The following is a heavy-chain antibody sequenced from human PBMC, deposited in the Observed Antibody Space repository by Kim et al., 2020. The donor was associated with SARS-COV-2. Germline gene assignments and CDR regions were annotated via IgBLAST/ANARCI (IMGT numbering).Heavy chain of an antibody. D-gene: IGHD5-18*01. Sequence: ADTWTGRFTISRDNAKNTLYLRMNSLRAEDTAVYHCARDPDRYGYSFFENWGQGTLVTVYS. J-gene: IGHJ4*02. V-gene: IGHV3-74*01. CDR3: ARDPDRYGYSFFEN.